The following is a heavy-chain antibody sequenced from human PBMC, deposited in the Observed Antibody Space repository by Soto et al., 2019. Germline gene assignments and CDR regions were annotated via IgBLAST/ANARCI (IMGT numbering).Heavy chain of an antibody. D-gene: IGHD4-17*01. Sequence: GALRLSCAASGFTFSSYAMSWVRQAPGKGLEWVSAISGSGGSTYYADSVKGRFTISRDNSKNTLYLQMNSLRAEDTAVYYCANDLRILKDYGDYGGGYFDYWGQGTLVTVSS. V-gene: IGHV3-23*01. J-gene: IGHJ4*02. CDR3: ANDLRILKDYGDYGGGYFDY. CDR2: ISGSGGST. CDR1: GFTFSSYA.